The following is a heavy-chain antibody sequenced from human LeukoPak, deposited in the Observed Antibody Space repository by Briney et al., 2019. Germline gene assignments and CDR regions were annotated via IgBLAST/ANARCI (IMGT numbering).Heavy chain of an antibody. CDR1: GFTFSDAW. V-gene: IGHV3-15*01. D-gene: IGHD3-10*01. Sequence: PGGSLRLSCATPGFTFSDAWMSWVRQAPGEGLEWVGRIQSKTDGGPPDYAAPVKGRFTISRDDSKNTLYLQMNSLKAGDTAVYYCTTDRGALTNWGPGTLVTVSS. CDR2: IQSKTDGGPP. J-gene: IGHJ4*02. CDR3: TTDRGALTN.